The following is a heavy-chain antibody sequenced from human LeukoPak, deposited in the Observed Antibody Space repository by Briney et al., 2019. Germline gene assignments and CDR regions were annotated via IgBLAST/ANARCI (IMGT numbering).Heavy chain of an antibody. V-gene: IGHV4-38-2*02. J-gene: IGHJ4*02. D-gene: IGHD3-16*01. CDR1: NYSISISYC. CDR2: VCHSGST. Sequence: SETLSLTCTVSNYSISISYCWGWIRQPPGKGLEWIGTVCHSGSTYYIPSLKSRVTISVDTSKNQFSLKLCSVTAADTAVYYCGGALRSPPPGFDFWGQGTLVTVSS. CDR3: GGALRSPPPGFDF.